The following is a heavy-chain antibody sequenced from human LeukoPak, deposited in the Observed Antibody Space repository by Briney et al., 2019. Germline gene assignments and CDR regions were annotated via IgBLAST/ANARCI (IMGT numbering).Heavy chain of an antibody. CDR3: AQLGITMIGGV. V-gene: IGHV3-48*03. CDR2: ISSSGSTI. D-gene: IGHD3-10*02. Sequence: GGSLRLSCAASGFTFSSYEMNWVRQAPGKGLEWVSYISSSGSTIYYADSVKGRFTISRDNAKNSLYLQMNSVRAEDTAVYYCAQLGITMIGGVWGKGTTVTISS. J-gene: IGHJ6*04. CDR1: GFTFSSYE.